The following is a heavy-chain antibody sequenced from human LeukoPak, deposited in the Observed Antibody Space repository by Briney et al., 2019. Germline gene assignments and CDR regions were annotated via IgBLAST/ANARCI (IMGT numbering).Heavy chain of an antibody. D-gene: IGHD6-13*01. V-gene: IGHV3-30*18. CDR2: ISYDGSNK. J-gene: IGHJ4*02. CDR3: AKAQNRLIAAAGY. CDR1: GFTFSSYG. Sequence: GRSLRLSCAASGFTFSSYGMHWVRQAPGKGLEWVAVISYDGSNKYYADSVKGRFTISRDNSKNTLYLQMNSLRAEDTAVYYCAKAQNRLIAAAGYWGQGTLVTVSS.